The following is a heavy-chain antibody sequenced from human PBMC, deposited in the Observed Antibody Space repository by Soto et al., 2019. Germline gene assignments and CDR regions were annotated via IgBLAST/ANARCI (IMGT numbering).Heavy chain of an antibody. CDR3: ARVRDFVRLLRVNCFDP. CDR2: IYYSGST. J-gene: IGHJ5*02. CDR1: GCSISSGDYY. V-gene: IGHV4-30-4*01. D-gene: IGHD2-21*02. Sequence: SETLSLTCTVSGCSISSGDYYWSWIRQPPGKGLEWIGYIYYSGSTYYNPSLKSRVTISVDTSKNQFSLKLSSVTAADTAVYYCARVRDFVRLLRVNCFDPRGQATLVTVSS.